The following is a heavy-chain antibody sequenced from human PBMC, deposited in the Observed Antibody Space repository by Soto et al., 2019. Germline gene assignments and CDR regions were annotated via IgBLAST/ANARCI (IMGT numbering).Heavy chain of an antibody. CDR2: INEDGSEK. J-gene: IGHJ4*02. Sequence: EVQLVESGGGLVQPGGSLRLSCAASGFSFSTYWMSWVRQAPGKGLEWVANINEDGSEKHYVDSVKGRSTISRDNAKNSMHLQVNSLRGEDTAVYYCARYSGSYAVLDWGQGTLVTVST. D-gene: IGHD1-26*01. CDR1: GFSFSTYW. V-gene: IGHV3-7*04. CDR3: ARYSGSYAVLD.